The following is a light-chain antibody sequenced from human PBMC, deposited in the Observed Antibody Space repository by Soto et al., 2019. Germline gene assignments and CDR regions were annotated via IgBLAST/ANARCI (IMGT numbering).Light chain of an antibody. CDR3: QQDGSSPWT. J-gene: IGKJ1*01. CDR2: VAS. CDR1: QSFSSD. Sequence: EIVMTQSPAALSGSPGGRSTLSCSASQSFSSDLAWYHQKPGQAPRLLIYVASTRATGIPARFSGSGSGTDFTLTISRLEPEDFAVYYCQQDGSSPWTFGQGTKVDIK. V-gene: IGKV3-20*01.